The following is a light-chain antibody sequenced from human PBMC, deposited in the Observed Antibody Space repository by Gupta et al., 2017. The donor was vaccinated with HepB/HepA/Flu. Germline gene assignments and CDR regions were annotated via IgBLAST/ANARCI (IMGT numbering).Light chain of an antibody. V-gene: IGKV1-5*03. J-gene: IGKJ3*01. CDR2: KAS. Sequence: DIQVTDSPSTLSASLGDRVTIPCLASQSSGSWLAWYQQKPGKAPKRLISKASSLESGVPSRISGSGSETEFTLTISSLQPDDFATYYCQRYNAYSCSFGPGTKVDIK. CDR3: QRYNAYSCS. CDR1: QSSGSW.